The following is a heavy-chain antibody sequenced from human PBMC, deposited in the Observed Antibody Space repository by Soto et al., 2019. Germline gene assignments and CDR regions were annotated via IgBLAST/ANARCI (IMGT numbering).Heavy chain of an antibody. CDR3: ARDGRRIAVAGDNWFDP. CDR2: ISAYNGNT. D-gene: IGHD6-19*01. CDR1: GYTFTSYG. V-gene: IGHV1-18*01. Sequence: ASVKVSCKASGYTFTSYGISWVRQAPGQGLEWMGWISAYNGNTNYAQKLQGRVTMTTDTSTSTAYMELRSLRSDDTAVYYCARDGRRIAVAGDNWFDPWGQGTLVTVS. J-gene: IGHJ5*02.